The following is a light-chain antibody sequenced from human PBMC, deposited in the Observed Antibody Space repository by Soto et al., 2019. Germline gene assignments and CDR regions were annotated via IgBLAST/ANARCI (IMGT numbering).Light chain of an antibody. CDR1: SSDVGYDNY. Sequence: QSVLTQPASVSGSPGQSITISCTGTSSDVGYDNYVSWFQQHPGKAPKLMIYEVSRRPSGVSNRFSGSKSANTASLTISGLQAEDEADYYCSSHTSSSTSYVFGTGTKLTVL. CDR3: SSHTSSSTSYV. CDR2: EVS. J-gene: IGLJ1*01. V-gene: IGLV2-14*01.